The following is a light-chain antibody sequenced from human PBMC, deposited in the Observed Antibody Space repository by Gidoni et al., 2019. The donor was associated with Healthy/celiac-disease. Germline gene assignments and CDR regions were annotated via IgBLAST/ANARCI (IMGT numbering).Light chain of an antibody. Sequence: EIVMTQPPATLSVSPGERATLSCRASQSVSSNLAWYQQKPGQAPRLLIYDASTRATGIPARFSGSGSGTEFTITISSLQSEDFAVYYCQQYNNWTPLTFGGGTKVEIK. V-gene: IGKV3-15*01. CDR3: QQYNNWTPLT. CDR1: QSVSSN. J-gene: IGKJ4*02. CDR2: DAS.